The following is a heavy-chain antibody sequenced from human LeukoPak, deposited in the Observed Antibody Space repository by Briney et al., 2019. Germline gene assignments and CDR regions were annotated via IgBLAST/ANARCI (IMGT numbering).Heavy chain of an antibody. CDR2: IKPDGSEK. Sequence: PGGSLRLSCAASGFTFSSYWMSWVRQSPGKGLEWVANIKPDGSEKYYVDSVKGRLTISRDNARNALFLEMNSLRAEDTAVYYCARERMYSGSGSTFPYYDYWGQGTLVIVSS. D-gene: IGHD3-10*01. CDR1: GFTFSSYW. V-gene: IGHV3-7*01. J-gene: IGHJ4*02. CDR3: ARERMYSGSGSTFPYYDY.